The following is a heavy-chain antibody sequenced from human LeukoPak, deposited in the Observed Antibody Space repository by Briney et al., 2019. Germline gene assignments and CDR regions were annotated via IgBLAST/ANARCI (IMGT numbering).Heavy chain of an antibody. J-gene: IGHJ3*01. V-gene: IGHV3-30*18. CDR3: AKEPIEEAGRNAFPV. D-gene: IGHD6-19*01. CDR1: GFAFSRYG. Sequence: GRSLRLSCAASGFAFSRYGMHRVRQAPGKGLEWVAVVAFDGSIKRYAESLKGRFTVSRDNSKNTLYLQMDSLRVEDTAVYYCAKEPIEEAGRNAFPVWGQGTMVRVSS. CDR2: VAFDGSIK.